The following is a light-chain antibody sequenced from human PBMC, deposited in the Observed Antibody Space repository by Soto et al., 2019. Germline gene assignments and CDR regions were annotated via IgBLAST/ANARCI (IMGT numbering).Light chain of an antibody. CDR1: QDISNY. CDR3: QQYHSLIT. Sequence: IQMTPSPSSLSASVGDRVTITCQASQDISNYLNWYQQKPGKAPKLLISDASRLETGVPSRFSGRGSGTDFTFTISSLQPEDIATYYCQQYHSLITFGRGTRLEIK. CDR2: DAS. V-gene: IGKV1-33*01. J-gene: IGKJ5*01.